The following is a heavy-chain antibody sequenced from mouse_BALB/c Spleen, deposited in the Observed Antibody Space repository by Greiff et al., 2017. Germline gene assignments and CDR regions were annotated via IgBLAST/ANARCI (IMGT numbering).Heavy chain of an antibody. CDR3: ARRRVYYRYGDYAMDY. D-gene: IGHD2-14*01. CDR1: GFNIKDTY. V-gene: IGHV14-3*02. Sequence: EVKLQESGAELVKPGASVKLSCTASGFNIKDTYMHWVKQRPEQGLEWIGRIDPANGNTKYDPKFQGKATITADTSSNTAYLQLSSLTSEDTAVYYCARRRVYYRYGDYAMDYWGQGTSVTVSS. CDR2: IDPANGNT. J-gene: IGHJ4*01.